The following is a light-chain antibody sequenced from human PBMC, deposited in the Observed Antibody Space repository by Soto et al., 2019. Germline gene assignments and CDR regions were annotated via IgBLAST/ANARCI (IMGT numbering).Light chain of an antibody. CDR1: SSNLGAGYD. Sequence: QSVLTQPPSVSGAPGQTVSISCTGSSSNLGAGYDVNRYQQLPGTAPTLLISDNTNRPSGVPDRFSGSKSGTSASLAISGLQSEDEADYYCQSYDNSLRGYVFGPGTKLTVL. CDR2: DNT. CDR3: QSYDNSLRGYV. J-gene: IGLJ1*01. V-gene: IGLV1-40*01.